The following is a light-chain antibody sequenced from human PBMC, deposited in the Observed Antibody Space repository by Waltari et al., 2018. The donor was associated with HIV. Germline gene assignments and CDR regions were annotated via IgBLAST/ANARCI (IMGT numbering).Light chain of an antibody. V-gene: IGLV3-1*01. CDR2: QES. Sequence: SYDLTQPPSVSVSPGQTASITCPGDKLGDKYACWYQHKPGQSPVLVIHQESERPPGIPERFSGSNSENTATLTISGTQALDEADYYCQAYDSDTVVFGGGTKLTVL. CDR1: KLGDKY. J-gene: IGLJ2*01. CDR3: QAYDSDTVV.